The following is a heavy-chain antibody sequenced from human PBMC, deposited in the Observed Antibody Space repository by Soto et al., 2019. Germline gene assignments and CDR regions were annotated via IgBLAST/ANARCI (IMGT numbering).Heavy chain of an antibody. D-gene: IGHD5-12*01. CDR3: ARGTDIVATTPFDS. V-gene: IGHV3-30-3*01. Sequence: QVQLVESGGGVVQPGRSLRLSCAASGFTFSSYAMHWVRQAPGKGLEWVAVISYDGSNKYYADSVKGRFTISRDNSKNTLYLQMNSLRAEDTAVYYCARGTDIVATTPFDSWGQGTLVTVSS. CDR2: ISYDGSNK. CDR1: GFTFSSYA. J-gene: IGHJ4*02.